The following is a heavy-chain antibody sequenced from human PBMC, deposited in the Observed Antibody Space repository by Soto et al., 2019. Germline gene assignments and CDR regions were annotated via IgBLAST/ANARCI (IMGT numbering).Heavy chain of an antibody. CDR1: GFTFSSYS. D-gene: IGHD6-13*01. CDR3: AREFGGYSSSWYYFDY. Sequence: EVQLVESGGGLVQPGGSLRLSCAASGFTFSSYSMNWVRQAPGKGLEWVSYISSSSSTIYYADSVKGRFTISRDNAKNSLYLQMNGLRAEDTYGYYCAREFGGYSSSWYYFDYWGQGTLVTVSS. J-gene: IGHJ4*02. CDR2: ISSSSSTI. V-gene: IGHV3-48*01.